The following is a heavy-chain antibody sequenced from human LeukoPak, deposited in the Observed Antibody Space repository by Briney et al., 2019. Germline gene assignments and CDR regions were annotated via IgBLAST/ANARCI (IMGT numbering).Heavy chain of an antibody. V-gene: IGHV1-18*01. CDR3: ARDPYSYDSSGYYRALDY. J-gene: IGHJ4*02. CDR2: ISAYSGNT. CDR1: GYTFTSYG. D-gene: IGHD3-22*01. Sequence: ASVKVSCKASGYTFTSYGISWVRQAPGQGLEWMGWISAYSGNTKYAQKLQDRVTMTTDTSTNTAYMELRSLRSDDTAVYYCARDPYSYDSSGYYRALDYWGQGTLVTVSS.